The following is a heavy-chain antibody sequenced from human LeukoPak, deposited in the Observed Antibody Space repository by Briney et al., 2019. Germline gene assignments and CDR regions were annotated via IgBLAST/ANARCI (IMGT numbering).Heavy chain of an antibody. CDR3: ARQLGPKISFDY. V-gene: IGHV4-59*01. J-gene: IGHJ4*02. D-gene: IGHD7-27*01. Sequence: PSETLSLTCTVSGGSISGYYWSWIRQPPGKGLEWIGYTYYSGSTNYSPSLKGRVTISVDTSKNQFSLKLSSVTAADTAVYYCARQLGPKISFDYWGQGTLVTVSS. CDR1: GGSISGYY. CDR2: TYYSGST.